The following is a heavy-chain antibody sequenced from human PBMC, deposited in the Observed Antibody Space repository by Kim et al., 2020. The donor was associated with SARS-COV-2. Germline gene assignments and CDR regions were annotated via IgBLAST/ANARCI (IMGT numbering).Heavy chain of an antibody. Sequence: SVKVSCKASGGTFSSYAISWVRQAPGQGLEWMGGIIPIFGTANYAQKFQGRVTITADESTSTAYMELSSLRSEDTAVYYCARKHEFSPKVIAVAGFDYYYYGMDVWGQGTTVTVSS. CDR1: GGTFSSYA. J-gene: IGHJ6*02. CDR3: ARKHEFSPKVIAVAGFDYYYYGMDV. D-gene: IGHD6-19*01. V-gene: IGHV1-69*13. CDR2: IIPIFGTA.